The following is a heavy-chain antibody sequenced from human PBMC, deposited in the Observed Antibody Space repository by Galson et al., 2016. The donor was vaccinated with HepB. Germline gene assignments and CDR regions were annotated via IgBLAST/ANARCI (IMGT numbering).Heavy chain of an antibody. CDR2: ISYDGSNK. CDR3: ARDLGYCSRTSCSIWGENGMDV. CDR1: GFTFSSYA. J-gene: IGHJ6*02. Sequence: SLRLSCAASGFTFSSYAMHWVRQAPGKGLEWVAVISYDGSNKYYADSVKGRFTISRDNSKNTLYLQMNSLRAEDTAVYYSARDLGYCSRTSCSIWGENGMDVWGQGTTVTVSS. V-gene: IGHV3-30-3*01. D-gene: IGHD2-2*03.